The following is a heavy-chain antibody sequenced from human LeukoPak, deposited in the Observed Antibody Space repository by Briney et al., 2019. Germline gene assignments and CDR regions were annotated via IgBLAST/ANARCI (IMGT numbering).Heavy chain of an antibody. Sequence: ASVKVSCKASGYTFTSYGISWVQQAPGQGLEWMGWISAYNGNTNYAQKLQGRVTMTTDTSTSTAYMELRSLRSDDTAVYYCARDRSPLVTGTFDPWGQGTLVTVSS. CDR1: GYTFTSYG. J-gene: IGHJ5*02. D-gene: IGHD2-21*02. CDR2: ISAYNGNT. V-gene: IGHV1-18*01. CDR3: ARDRSPLVTGTFDP.